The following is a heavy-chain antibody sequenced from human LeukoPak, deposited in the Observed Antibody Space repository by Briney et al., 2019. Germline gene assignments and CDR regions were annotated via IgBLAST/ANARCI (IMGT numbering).Heavy chain of an antibody. CDR3: AKDQSGYYFSNFDY. Sequence: ASVKVSCKASGGTLSRFAISWVRQAPGQGLEWMGGIIAIFGTANYAQKFQGRVTITADESTSTAYMELSSLRSEDTAVYYCAKDQSGYYFSNFDYWGQGTLVTVSS. CDR1: GGTLSRFA. V-gene: IGHV1-69*13. D-gene: IGHD3-22*01. J-gene: IGHJ4*02. CDR2: IIAIFGTA.